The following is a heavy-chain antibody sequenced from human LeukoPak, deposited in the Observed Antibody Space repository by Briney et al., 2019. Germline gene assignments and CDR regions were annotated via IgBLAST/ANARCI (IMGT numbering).Heavy chain of an antibody. J-gene: IGHJ4*02. V-gene: IGHV1-8*01. Sequence: ASVKVSCKASGYTFTSYDTNWVRQATGQGLEWMGWMNPNSGNTGYAQKFQGRVTMTRNTSISTAYMELSSLRSEDTAVYYCARAPPGRWLRLYYFDCWGQGTLVTVSS. CDR3: ARAPPGRWLRLYYFDC. CDR1: GYTFTSYD. D-gene: IGHD5-12*01. CDR2: MNPNSGNT.